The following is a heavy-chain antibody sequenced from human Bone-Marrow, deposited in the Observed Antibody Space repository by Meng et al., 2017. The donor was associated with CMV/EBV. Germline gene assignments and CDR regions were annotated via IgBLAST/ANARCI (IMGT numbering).Heavy chain of an antibody. D-gene: IGHD3-3*01. V-gene: IGHV3-53*01. CDR1: GFTVSSNY. CDR2: IYSGGST. CDR3: AREVYDFWGGLRYFDY. Sequence: GESLKISCAASGFTVSSNYMSWVRQAPGKGLEWVSVIYSGGSTYYADSVKGRFTISRDNSKNTLYLQMNSLRAEDTAVYYCAREVYDFWGGLRYFDYWGQGTLVTVSS. J-gene: IGHJ4*02.